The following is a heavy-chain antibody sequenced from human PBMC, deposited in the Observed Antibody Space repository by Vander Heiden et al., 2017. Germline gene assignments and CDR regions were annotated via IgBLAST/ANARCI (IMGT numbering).Heavy chain of an antibody. CDR3: AKGGRLWELRTFDS. CDR2: IRDSASST. J-gene: IGHJ4*02. D-gene: IGHD1-26*01. Sequence: EVQLLQSGGGWRQPGGSLTHSCSASALPFRKHAMTLVRQATGKGLECVSAIRDSASSTYYADSVKGRFTIARDNPKNTLYLQLNSLRVEDTGVYYCAKGGRLWELRTFDSWGQGTLVTVSS. V-gene: IGHV3-23*01. CDR1: ALPFRKHA.